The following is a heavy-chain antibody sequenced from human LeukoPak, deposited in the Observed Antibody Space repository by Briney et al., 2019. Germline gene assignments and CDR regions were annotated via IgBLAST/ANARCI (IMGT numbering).Heavy chain of an antibody. J-gene: IGHJ4*02. CDR3: ARHKQYQPLPFDY. Sequence: PSETLSLTCTVSGGSISSSSYYWGWIRQPPGKGLEWIGSIYYSGSTYYNPSLKSRVTISVDTSKNQFSLKLSSVSAADTAVYYCARHKQYQPLPFDYWGQGTLVTVSS. V-gene: IGHV4-39*01. D-gene: IGHD2-2*01. CDR2: IYYSGST. CDR1: GGSISSSSYY.